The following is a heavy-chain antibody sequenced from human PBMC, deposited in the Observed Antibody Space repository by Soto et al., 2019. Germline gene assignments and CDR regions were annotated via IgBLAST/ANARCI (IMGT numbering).Heavy chain of an antibody. CDR3: TRDPIADRPRYYYYYYYMDV. V-gene: IGHV3-49*02. J-gene: IGHJ6*03. CDR2: IRSKAYGGTT. D-gene: IGHD6-6*01. Sequence: WIRQPPGKGLEWVGFIRSKAYGGTTEYAASVKGRFTISRDDSKSIAYLQMNSLKTEDTAVYYFTRDPIADRPRYYYYYYYMDVWGKGTTVTVSS.